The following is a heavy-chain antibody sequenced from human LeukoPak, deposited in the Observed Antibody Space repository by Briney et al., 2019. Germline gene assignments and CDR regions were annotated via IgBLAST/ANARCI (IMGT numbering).Heavy chain of an antibody. Sequence: PSQTLSLTCTVSGGSISRDGHYWGWIRQYPGKGLESIGSVSSSGTTTYNPSLKSRVTISLDTSQNQFSPNLRSLTAADTAVYYCAREMVRDAFDIWGQGTMVTVSS. J-gene: IGHJ3*02. D-gene: IGHD2-8*01. CDR1: GGSISRDGHY. CDR2: VSSSGTT. CDR3: AREMVRDAFDI. V-gene: IGHV4-31*03.